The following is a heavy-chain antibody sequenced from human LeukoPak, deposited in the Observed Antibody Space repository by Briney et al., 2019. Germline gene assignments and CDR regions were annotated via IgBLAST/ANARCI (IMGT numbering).Heavy chain of an antibody. J-gene: IGHJ4*02. V-gene: IGHV4-59*01. CDR1: GGSISSYY. CDR3: AGGENGEPFDY. Sequence: TSETLSLTCTVSGGSISSYYWSWIRQPPGKGLEWIGYIYYSGSTNYNPSLKSRVTISVDTSKNQFSLKLSSVTAADTAVYYCAGGENGEPFDYWGQGTLVTVSS. CDR2: IYYSGST. D-gene: IGHD4-17*01.